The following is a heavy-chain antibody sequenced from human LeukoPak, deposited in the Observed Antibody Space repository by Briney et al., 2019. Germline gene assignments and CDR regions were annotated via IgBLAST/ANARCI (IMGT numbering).Heavy chain of an antibody. CDR3: ATGLTGTIDY. Sequence: PRGSHRLSCSASVFNIGVYGINWVRQAPGKGLEWVGRTRNKVYSYTIEYAASVKGRFTISRDDSKNLLYLRMNSLKTEDTAVYYCATGLTGTIDYWGQGTL. CDR2: TRNKVYSYTI. D-gene: IGHD1-7*01. V-gene: IGHV3-72*01. J-gene: IGHJ4*02. CDR1: VFNIGVYG.